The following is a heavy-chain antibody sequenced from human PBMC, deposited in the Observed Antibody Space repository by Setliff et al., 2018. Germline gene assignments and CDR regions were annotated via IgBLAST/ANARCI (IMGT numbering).Heavy chain of an antibody. V-gene: IGHV1-18*01. CDR2: NSVY. D-gene: IGHD3-22*01. Sequence: ASVKVSCKASGFTFTDYLMNWMRQAPGQGLEWMGWNSVYARKFQGRVTMTIDTPTSTAYMELRSLRSDDTAVYYCARDLDYQYYYDSSGRDAFDIWGQGTMVTVSS. J-gene: IGHJ3*02. CDR3: ARDLDYQYYYDSSGRDAFDI. CDR1: GFTFTDYL.